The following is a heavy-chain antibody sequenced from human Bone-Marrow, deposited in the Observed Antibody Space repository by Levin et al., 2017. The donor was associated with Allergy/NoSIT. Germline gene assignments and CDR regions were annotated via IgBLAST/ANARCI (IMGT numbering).Heavy chain of an antibody. J-gene: IGHJ3*01. CDR1: GYTFTDYY. D-gene: IGHD1-26*01. CDR3: ARDLVGVDAFDF. V-gene: IGHV1-2*02. CDR2: INPDGGGT. Sequence: ASVKVSCKASGYTFTDYYIHWIRQAPGQGLEWMGRINPDGGGTKFSQKFEGRVTLTRDTSIRTVNMELSSLRSDDTAVYFCARDLVGVDAFDFWGQGTMVIVSS.